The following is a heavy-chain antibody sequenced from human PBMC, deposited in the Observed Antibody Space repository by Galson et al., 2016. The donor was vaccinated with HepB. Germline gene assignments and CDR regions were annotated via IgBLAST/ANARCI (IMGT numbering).Heavy chain of an antibody. CDR1: GFTFSTYG. D-gene: IGHD1/OR15-1a*01. CDR3: ARDANWNKIYYYYVMDV. Sequence: SLRLSCAASGFTFSTYGMHWVRQAPGKGLEWVAILWNDGTTTHYADSVKGRFTISRDNSQNTLYLRMDSLRAEDTAVYYCARDANWNKIYYYYVMDVWGQGTTVTVSS. CDR2: LWNDGTTT. J-gene: IGHJ6*02. V-gene: IGHV3-33*01.